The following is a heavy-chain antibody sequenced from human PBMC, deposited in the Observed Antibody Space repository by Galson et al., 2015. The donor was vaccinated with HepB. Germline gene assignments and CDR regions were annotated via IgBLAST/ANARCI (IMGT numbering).Heavy chain of an antibody. CDR2: ISAYNGNT. V-gene: IGHV1-18*01. D-gene: IGHD3-9*01. Sequence: SVKVSCKASGYTFTSYGISWVRQAPGQGLEWMGWISAYNGNTNYAQKLQGRVTMTTDTSTSTAYMELRSLRSDDTAVYYCARGRSYYDILTGSVYYFDYWGQGTLVTVSS. CDR1: GYTFTSYG. J-gene: IGHJ4*02. CDR3: ARGRSYYDILTGSVYYFDY.